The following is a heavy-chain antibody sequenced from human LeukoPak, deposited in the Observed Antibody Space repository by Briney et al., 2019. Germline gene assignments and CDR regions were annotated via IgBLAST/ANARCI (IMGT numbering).Heavy chain of an antibody. CDR1: GITLSTYW. Sequence: GGSLRLSCAASGITLSTYWMSWVRQAPGKGLEWVANIKQDGSEKNYVDSVKGRFTISRDNSKNSLYLQMNSLRTEDTALYYCAKDLPQYYDFWSGYYGGFDYWGQGTLVTVSS. D-gene: IGHD3-3*01. CDR2: IKQDGSEK. J-gene: IGHJ4*02. V-gene: IGHV3-7*05. CDR3: AKDLPQYYDFWSGYYGGFDY.